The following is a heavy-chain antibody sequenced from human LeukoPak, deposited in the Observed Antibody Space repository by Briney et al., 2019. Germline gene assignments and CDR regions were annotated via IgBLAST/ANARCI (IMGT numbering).Heavy chain of an antibody. J-gene: IGHJ4*02. CDR3: ARRTGEDVWGSYRYPFDY. CDR2: IYHSGST. Sequence: ASETLSLTCAVSGYSISSGYYWGWIRQPPGKGLEWIGSIYHSGSTYYNPSLKSRVTISVDTSNNQFSLKLSSETAADTAVYYCARRTGEDVWGSYRYPFDYWGQGTLVTVSS. V-gene: IGHV4-38-2*01. CDR1: GYSISSGYY. D-gene: IGHD3-16*02.